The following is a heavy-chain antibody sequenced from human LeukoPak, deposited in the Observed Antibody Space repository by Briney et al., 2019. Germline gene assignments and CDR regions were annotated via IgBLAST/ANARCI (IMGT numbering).Heavy chain of an antibody. Sequence: ASVKVSCKASGYTFTGYYMHWVRQAPGQGLEWMGWINPNSGGTNYAQKFQGRVTMTRDTSISTAYMELSSLRSEDTAVYYCARAGSYDILTGYYTPGWGYYYMDVWGKGTTVTISS. V-gene: IGHV1-2*02. CDR3: ARAGSYDILTGYYTPGWGYYYMDV. CDR1: GYTFTGYY. D-gene: IGHD3-9*01. J-gene: IGHJ6*03. CDR2: INPNSGGT.